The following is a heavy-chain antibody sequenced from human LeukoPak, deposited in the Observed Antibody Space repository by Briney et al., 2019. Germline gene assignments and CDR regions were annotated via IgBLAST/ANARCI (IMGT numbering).Heavy chain of an antibody. CDR2: IYPGDSDT. Sequence: GESLKISCQGSGYSFINYWIGWVRQMPGKGLEWMGIIYPGDSDTRYSPSFQGQVTISADKSINTAYLQWNSLKASDTAMYYCARHGIAHSSGYDMDVWGQGTTVTVSS. J-gene: IGHJ6*02. CDR1: GYSFINYW. V-gene: IGHV5-51*01. D-gene: IGHD6-25*01. CDR3: ARHGIAHSSGYDMDV.